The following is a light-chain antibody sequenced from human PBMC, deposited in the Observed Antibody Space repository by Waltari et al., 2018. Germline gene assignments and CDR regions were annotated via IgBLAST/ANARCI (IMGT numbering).Light chain of an antibody. CDR1: KIESKP. CDR3: QVWDAFSDHRWV. Sequence: SYVLTQPPSVSVAPGKTARMTCGGSKIESKPVPWYQQRPGQAPVLVIYYDSDRPSGIPERFSGSNSGNTATLTISRVEAGDEADYYCQVWDAFSDHRWVFGGGTKLTVL. CDR2: YDS. V-gene: IGLV3-21*04. J-gene: IGLJ3*02.